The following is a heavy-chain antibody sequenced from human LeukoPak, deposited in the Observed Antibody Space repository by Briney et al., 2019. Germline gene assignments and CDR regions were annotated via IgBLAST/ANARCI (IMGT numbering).Heavy chain of an antibody. V-gene: IGHV3-48*02. J-gene: IGHJ4*02. CDR3: VRDPDALDY. Sequence: GGSLRLSCETSGFSFGSYSMNWVRQAPGKGLEWVSYIRSSGAMIYYADSVKGRFTISRDNAKKSVYLQMNSLRDEDTAVYYCVRDPDALDYWGQGTQVTVSS. CDR2: IRSSGAMI. CDR1: GFSFGSYS.